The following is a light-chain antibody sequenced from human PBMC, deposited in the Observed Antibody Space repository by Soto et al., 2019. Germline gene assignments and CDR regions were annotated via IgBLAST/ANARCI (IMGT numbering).Light chain of an antibody. CDR3: QQTYSTPWT. CDR1: QSMSRY. J-gene: IGKJ1*01. V-gene: IGKV1-39*01. CDR2: AAS. Sequence: DIQMTQSPSSLSASVGDRVTITCRASQSMSRYLSWYQLRPGKAPKLLIYAASSLQSGVPSRFSGSGFGTDFSLTFSSLQPEDFATYYCQQTYSTPWTFGQGTNMDIK.